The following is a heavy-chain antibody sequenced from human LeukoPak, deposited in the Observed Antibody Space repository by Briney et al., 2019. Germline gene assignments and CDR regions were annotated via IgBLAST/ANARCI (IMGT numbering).Heavy chain of an antibody. V-gene: IGHV4-59*01. CDR2: IYYSGST. CDR3: ARDRTGNNWFDP. CDR1: GGSISNVY. D-gene: IGHD1-1*01. Sequence: PSETLSLTCSVFGGSISNVYWSWIPLPPGKGLEWIGYIYYSGSTNYNPSLSNRVTISVDTSKNQFSLRLSSVTAADTAVYYCARDRTGNNWFDPWGQGTLVTVSS. J-gene: IGHJ5*01.